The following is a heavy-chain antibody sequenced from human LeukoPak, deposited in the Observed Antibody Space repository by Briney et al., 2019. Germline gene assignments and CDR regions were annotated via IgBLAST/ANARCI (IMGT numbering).Heavy chain of an antibody. D-gene: IGHD3-22*01. CDR1: SYSISNGYY. CDR2: IYHSGIT. Sequence: SETLSLTCTVSSYSISNGYYWGWIRQPPGKGLEWIGSIYHSGITYYDPSLQSRVTISLDTSKNQFSLRLSSVTAADTAVYYCARAYYSDSGGYYLDYWGRGTLVTVSS. V-gene: IGHV4-38-2*02. J-gene: IGHJ4*02. CDR3: ARAYYSDSGGYYLDY.